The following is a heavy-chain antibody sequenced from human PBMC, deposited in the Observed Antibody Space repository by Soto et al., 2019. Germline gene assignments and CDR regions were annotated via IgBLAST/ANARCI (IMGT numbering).Heavy chain of an antibody. Sequence: GESLKISCKGSGYSFTSYWIGWVRQMPGKGLEWMGIIYPGDSDTRYSPSFQGQVTISADKSISTAYLQWSSLKASDTAMYYCARLCSGGSCYFGLDYWGPGTLVTVSS. J-gene: IGHJ4*02. V-gene: IGHV5-51*01. CDR2: IYPGDSDT. CDR1: GYSFTSYW. CDR3: ARLCSGGSCYFGLDY. D-gene: IGHD2-15*01.